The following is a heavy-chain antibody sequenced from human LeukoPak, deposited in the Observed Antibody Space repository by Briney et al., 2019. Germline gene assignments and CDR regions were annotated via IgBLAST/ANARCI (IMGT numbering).Heavy chain of an antibody. CDR2: ISSSSSYI. J-gene: IGHJ4*02. CDR1: GFTFSSYS. Sequence: PGGSLRLSCAASGFTFSSYSMNWVRQAPGKGLEWVSSISSSSSYIYYADSVKGRFTISRDNSKNMLYLQMNSLRAEDTAVYYCAKDASGTYPSDFDYWGQGTLVTVSS. D-gene: IGHD3-3*01. V-gene: IGHV3-21*04. CDR3: AKDASGTYPSDFDY.